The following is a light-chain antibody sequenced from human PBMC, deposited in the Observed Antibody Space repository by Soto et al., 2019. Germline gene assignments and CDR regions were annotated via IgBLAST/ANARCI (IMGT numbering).Light chain of an antibody. CDR1: QSVSSSY. CDR3: QQYGSSPGT. J-gene: IGKJ1*01. CDR2: DAS. V-gene: IGKV3-20*01. Sequence: EMVLTQSPGTLSLSPGERATLSCRASQSVSSSYLAWYQQKPRQAPRLLIYDASDRATGIPDRFSGSGSGTDFTLTISRLEPEDFAVYYCQQYGSSPGTFGQGTKVEIK.